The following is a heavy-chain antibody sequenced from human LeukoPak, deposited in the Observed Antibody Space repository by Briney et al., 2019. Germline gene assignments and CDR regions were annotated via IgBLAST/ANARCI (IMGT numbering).Heavy chain of an antibody. V-gene: IGHV1-69*04. Sequence: SVKVSCKASGGTFSSYAISWVRQAPGQGLEWMGRIIPIFGIANYAQKFQGRVTITADKSTSTAYMELSSPRSEDTAVYYCAREESGSYIDYWGQGTLVTVSS. D-gene: IGHD1-26*01. CDR1: GGTFSSYA. CDR3: AREESGSYIDY. CDR2: IIPIFGIA. J-gene: IGHJ4*02.